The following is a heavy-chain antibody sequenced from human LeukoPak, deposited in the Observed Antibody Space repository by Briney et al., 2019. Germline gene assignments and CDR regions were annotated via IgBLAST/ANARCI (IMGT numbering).Heavy chain of an antibody. J-gene: IGHJ4*02. D-gene: IGHD6-19*01. Sequence: SETLSLTCTVSGGSISSSSYYWGWIRQPPGKGLEWIGSIYYSGSTYYNPSLKSRVTISVDTSKNQFSLKLSSVTAADTAVYYFARAPFSRGLWFDYWGQGTLVTVSS. CDR3: ARAPFSRGLWFDY. CDR2: IYYSGST. CDR1: GGSISSSSYY. V-gene: IGHV4-39*01.